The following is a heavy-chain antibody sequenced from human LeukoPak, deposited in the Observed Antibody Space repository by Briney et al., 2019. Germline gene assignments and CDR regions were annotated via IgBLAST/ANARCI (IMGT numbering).Heavy chain of an antibody. CDR2: IYYTGKT. D-gene: IGHD3-10*01. J-gene: IGHJ4*02. CDR3: ARSQNYYGSGDY. V-gene: IGHV4-61*03. Sequence: SETLSLTCTVSGDSVSNGNYYWSWLRQPPGKALEWIGYIYYTGKTYYNPSLEGRVTILVDTSRNHYSVKLSSVTAADTAVYYCARSQNYYGSGDYWSQGTLVTVSS. CDR1: GDSVSNGNYY.